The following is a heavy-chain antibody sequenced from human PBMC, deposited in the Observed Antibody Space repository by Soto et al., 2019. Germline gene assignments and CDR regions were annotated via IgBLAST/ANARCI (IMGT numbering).Heavy chain of an antibody. CDR3: ARDNSAYYYDSSGSGNWFDP. CDR1: GGSISSYY. Sequence: PSETLSLTCTVSGGSISSYYWSWIRQPPGKGLECIGYIYYSGSTNYNPSLKSRVTISVDTSKNQFSLKLSSVTAADTAVYYFARDNSAYYYDSSGSGNWFDPWGQGALVTVSS. V-gene: IGHV4-59*01. CDR2: IYYSGST. J-gene: IGHJ5*02. D-gene: IGHD3-22*01.